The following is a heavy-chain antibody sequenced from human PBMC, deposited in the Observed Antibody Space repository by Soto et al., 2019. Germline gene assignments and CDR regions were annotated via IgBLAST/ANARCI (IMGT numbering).Heavy chain of an antibody. CDR1: GGTFSSYA. V-gene: IGHV1-69*12. CDR2: IIPMFGTA. Sequence: QVQLVQSGAEVKKPGSSVKVSCKASGGTFSSYAISWVRQAPGQGLEWMGGIIPMFGTADYAQRFQGRVTITADESTSPAYMELGTLRSKDTAVYYWARHTTSTTSSSSGMDVWGQGPTVTV. J-gene: IGHJ6*02. CDR3: ARHTTSTTSSSSGMDV.